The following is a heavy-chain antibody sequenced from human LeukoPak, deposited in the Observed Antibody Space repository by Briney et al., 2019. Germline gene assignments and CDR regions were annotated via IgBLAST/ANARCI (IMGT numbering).Heavy chain of an antibody. Sequence: GGSLRLSCTASGLTFRNYAMQWVRQAPGKGLEWVTVISSDGSNRFYTDSVKGRFTISRDNSKNTLYLQMNSLRAEDTAVYYCAKPLGTRYWDAFDIWGQGTMVTVSS. V-gene: IGHV3-30-3*02. D-gene: IGHD1-14*01. J-gene: IGHJ3*02. CDR1: GLTFRNYA. CDR3: AKPLGTRYWDAFDI. CDR2: ISSDGSNR.